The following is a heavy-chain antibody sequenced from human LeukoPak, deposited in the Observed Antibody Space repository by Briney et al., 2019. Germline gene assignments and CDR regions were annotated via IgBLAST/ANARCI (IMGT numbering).Heavy chain of an antibody. Sequence: GGSLRLSCAASGFTFTSYTMNWVRQAPGKGLEWVSDISSSGSYIDYADSVKGRFTISRDNAKNSLFLHMNSLRAEDTAVYYCARDPYSSSSGSGDYWGQGTLVTVSS. J-gene: IGHJ4*02. CDR1: GFTFTSYT. V-gene: IGHV3-21*01. CDR3: ARDPYSSSSGSGDY. D-gene: IGHD6-13*01. CDR2: ISSSGSYI.